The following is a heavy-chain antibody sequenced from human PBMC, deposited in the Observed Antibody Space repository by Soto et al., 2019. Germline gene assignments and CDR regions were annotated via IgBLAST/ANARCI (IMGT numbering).Heavy chain of an antibody. J-gene: IGHJ4*02. CDR3: ARDGYDGSGSPYPAY. D-gene: IGHD3-10*01. V-gene: IGHV4-59*01. CDR2: VYYLGST. Sequence: SETLSLTCTVSGGSISSYYWSWIRQPPGKGLEWIGYVYYLGSTDYNPSLKGRVTISVDTSKRQFSLKLSSVTVADTAVYYCARDGYDGSGSPYPAYWGPGTQVTVSS. CDR1: GGSISSYY.